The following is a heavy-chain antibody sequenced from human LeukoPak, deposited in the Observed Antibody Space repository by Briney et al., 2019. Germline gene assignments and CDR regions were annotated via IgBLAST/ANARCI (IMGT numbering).Heavy chain of an antibody. J-gene: IGHJ4*02. D-gene: IGHD3-10*01. CDR3: ARRRSYYKSPFDY. V-gene: IGHV4-61*02. CDR1: GGSISNGSYY. CDR2: FYTSGST. Sequence: SETLSLTCTVSGGSISNGSYYWSWIRQPAGKGLEWIGRFYTSGSTNYNPSLKSRVTISVDTSKNQFSLKVSSVTAADTAVYYCARRRSYYKSPFDYWGQGTLVTVSS.